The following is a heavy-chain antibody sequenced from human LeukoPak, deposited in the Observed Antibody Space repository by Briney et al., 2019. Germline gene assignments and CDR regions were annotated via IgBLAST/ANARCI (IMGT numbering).Heavy chain of an antibody. CDR3: ARQPRYCRGGSCYSAYFDY. V-gene: IGHV4-59*11. D-gene: IGHD2-15*01. CDR1: GGSISSHY. CDR2: ISNSGST. J-gene: IGHJ4*02. Sequence: SETLSLTCTVSGGSISSHYWSWIRQPPGKGLEWIGYISNSGSTNYNPSLKSRVTVSLDTSKNQFSLKLSSVTAADTAVYYCARQPRYCRGGSCYSAYFDYWGQGTLVTVSS.